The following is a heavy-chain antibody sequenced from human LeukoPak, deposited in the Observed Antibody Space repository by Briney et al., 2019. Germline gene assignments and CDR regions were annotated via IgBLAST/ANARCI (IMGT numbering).Heavy chain of an antibody. Sequence: ASETLSLTCTVSGGSISSYYWSWIRQPPGKGLEWIGYIYYSGSTNYNPSLKSRVTISVDTSKNQFSLKLSSVTAADTAVYYCARDPMRAGDYWGQGTLVTVSS. CDR3: ARDPMRAGDY. CDR1: GGSISSYY. D-gene: IGHD3-22*01. CDR2: IYYSGST. J-gene: IGHJ4*02. V-gene: IGHV4-59*01.